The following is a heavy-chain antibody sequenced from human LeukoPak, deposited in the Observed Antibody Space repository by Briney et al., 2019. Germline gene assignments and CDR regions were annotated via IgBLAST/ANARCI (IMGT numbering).Heavy chain of an antibody. J-gene: IGHJ4*02. CDR2: SPYGGST. V-gene: IGHV4-59*01. CDR3: ARSLGRGATAFDY. D-gene: IGHD1-26*01. CDR1: GGSISTYY. Sequence: KPSETLSLTCTVSGGSISTYYWNWIRQPPGRGLEWIGYSPYGGSTRYNLSLKSRVSIVVDTSKNQFSLKLSSVTAADTAVYYCARSLGRGATAFDYWGQGTLVTVSS.